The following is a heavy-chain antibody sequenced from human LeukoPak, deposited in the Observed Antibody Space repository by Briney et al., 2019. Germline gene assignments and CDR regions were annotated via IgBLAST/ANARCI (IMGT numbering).Heavy chain of an antibody. V-gene: IGHV4-34*01. CDR1: GGSFSGYY. D-gene: IGHD3-3*01. Sequence: SETLSLTCAVYGGSFSGYYWSWIRQPPEKGLEWIGEINHSGSTNYNPSLKSRVTISVDTSKNQFSLKLSSVTAADTAVYYCARGPDDFWSGYYRRPLDYWGQGTLVTVSS. CDR3: ARGPDDFWSGYYRRPLDY. CDR2: INHSGST. J-gene: IGHJ4*02.